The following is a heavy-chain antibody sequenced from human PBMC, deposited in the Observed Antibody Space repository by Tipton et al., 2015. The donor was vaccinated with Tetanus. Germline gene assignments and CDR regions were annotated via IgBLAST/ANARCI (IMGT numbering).Heavy chain of an antibody. J-gene: IGHJ6*02. CDR3: AKGEGHYYYYGMDV. V-gene: IGHV3-23*01. CDR1: GFTFSSYA. Sequence: SGFTFSSYAMSWVRQAPGKGLEWVSAISGSGGSTYYADSVKGRFTISRDNSKNTLYLQMNSLRAEDTAVYYCAKGEGHYYYYGMDVWGQGTTVTVSS. CDR2: ISGSGGST.